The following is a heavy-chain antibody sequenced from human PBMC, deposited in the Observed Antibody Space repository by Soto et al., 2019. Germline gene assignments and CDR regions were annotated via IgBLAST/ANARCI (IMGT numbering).Heavy chain of an antibody. CDR2: IYYSGST. Sequence: QVQLQESGPGLVKPSQTLSLTCTVSGGSISSGGYYWSWIRQHPGKGLEWIGYIYYSGSTYYNTSLKSRVTISVDRSKSQFSLKLSSVTAADTAVYYCAREWGQTLDYWGHGTLVTVSS. J-gene: IGHJ4*01. CDR1: GGSISSGGYY. V-gene: IGHV4-31*03. D-gene: IGHD7-27*01. CDR3: AREWGQTLDY.